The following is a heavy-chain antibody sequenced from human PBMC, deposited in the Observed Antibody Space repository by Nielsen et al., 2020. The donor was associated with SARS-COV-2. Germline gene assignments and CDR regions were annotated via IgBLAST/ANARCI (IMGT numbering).Heavy chain of an antibody. CDR2: VSASGGST. CDR1: GFTFNIYA. Sequence: GESLKISCAASGFTFNIYAMAWVRRAPGRGLQWVTGVSASGGSTYYTDSVKGRFSISRDNSKNTLFLQMHSLRVEDKALYYCAKDGVVRGDALDLWGQGTMVTVSS. D-gene: IGHD3-10*01. CDR3: AKDGVVRGDALDL. J-gene: IGHJ3*01. V-gene: IGHV3-23*01.